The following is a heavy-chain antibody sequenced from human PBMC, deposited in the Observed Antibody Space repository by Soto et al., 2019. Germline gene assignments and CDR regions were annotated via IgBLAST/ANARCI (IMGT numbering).Heavy chain of an antibody. CDR3: AKSGSTWHYYNMDV. CDR1: GFSFSTYA. J-gene: IGHJ6*02. V-gene: IGHV3-23*01. D-gene: IGHD1-26*01. CDR2: IGNSGSGT. Sequence: GALRVCCAASGFSFSTYAMTWVRQAPGKGLEWVSSIGNSGSGTYYADSLKGRFTISRDNSKKTLYLQMNSLRAEDTAVYYCAKSGSTWHYYNMDVWGQGTTVTVYS.